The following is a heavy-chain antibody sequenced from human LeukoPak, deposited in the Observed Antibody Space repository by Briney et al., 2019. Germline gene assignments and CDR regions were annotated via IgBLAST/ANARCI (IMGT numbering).Heavy chain of an antibody. V-gene: IGHV3-30-3*01. Sequence: GRSLRLSCAASGFTFNSYSMHWVRHAPGKGLEWVAVISYDGSNKYYADSVKGRFTISRDNSKNTLYPQMNSLRTEDTAVFYCARQAARPYDYWGQGTLVTVSS. D-gene: IGHD6-6*01. J-gene: IGHJ4*02. CDR2: ISYDGSNK. CDR3: ARQAARPYDY. CDR1: GFTFNSYS.